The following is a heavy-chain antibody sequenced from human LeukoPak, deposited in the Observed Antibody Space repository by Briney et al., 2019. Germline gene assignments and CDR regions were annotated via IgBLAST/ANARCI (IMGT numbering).Heavy chain of an antibody. V-gene: IGHV4-59*12. CDR1: GGSISSYY. CDR2: IYHSGST. J-gene: IGHJ4*02. CDR3: ARFSVADTLDY. D-gene: IGHD6-19*01. Sequence: SETLSLTCTVSGGSISSYYWSWIRQPPGKGLEWIGYIYHSGSTYYNPSLKSRVTISVDRSKNQFSLKLSSVTAADTAVYYCARFSVADTLDYWGQGTLVTVSS.